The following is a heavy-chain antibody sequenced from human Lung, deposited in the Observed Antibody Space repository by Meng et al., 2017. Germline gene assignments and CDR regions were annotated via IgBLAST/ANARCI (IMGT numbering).Heavy chain of an antibody. J-gene: IGHJ4*02. Sequence: LKQWGVGLLTSSETLSLTCVVSGGSFSDYYWSWIRQPPGKGLEWIGEINHSGSTNYNPSLESRATISVDTSQNNLSLKLSSVTAADSAVYYCARGPTTMAHDFDYWGQGTLVTVAS. CDR3: ARGPTTMAHDFDY. CDR2: INHSGST. V-gene: IGHV4-34*01. D-gene: IGHD4-11*01. CDR1: GGSFSDYY.